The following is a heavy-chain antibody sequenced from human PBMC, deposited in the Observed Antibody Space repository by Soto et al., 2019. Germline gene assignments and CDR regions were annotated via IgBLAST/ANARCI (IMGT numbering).Heavy chain of an antibody. V-gene: IGHV4-30-2*01. CDR1: GGSISSGGYS. D-gene: IGHD3-3*01. CDR2: IYHSGST. Sequence: SETLSLTCAVSGGSISSGGYSWSWIRQPPGKGLEWIGYIYHSGSTYYNPSLKSRVTISVDRSKNQFSLKLSSVTAADTAVYYCARHRSSYDFWSGHSVPDYWGQGSLVIVSS. CDR3: ARHRSSYDFWSGHSVPDY. J-gene: IGHJ4*02.